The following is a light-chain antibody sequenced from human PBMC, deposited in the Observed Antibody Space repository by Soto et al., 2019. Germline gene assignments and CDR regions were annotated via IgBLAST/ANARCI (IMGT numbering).Light chain of an antibody. CDR1: SSDVGYYNY. CDR3: SSYTRSTTVV. V-gene: IGLV2-14*01. J-gene: IGLJ2*01. CDR2: EVS. Sequence: QSVLTQPASVSASPGQSITISCTGTSSDVGYYNYVSWYQQHPGKAPKLMIYEVSNRPSGVFERFSGSKSGNTASLTISGLQADDEADYYCSSYTRSTTVVFGGGTKVTVL.